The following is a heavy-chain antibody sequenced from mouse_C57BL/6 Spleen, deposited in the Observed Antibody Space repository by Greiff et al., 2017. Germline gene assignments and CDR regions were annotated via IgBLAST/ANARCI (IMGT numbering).Heavy chain of an antibody. V-gene: IGHV5-15*01. CDR3: ARHRNSSGVCFDY. D-gene: IGHD3-1*01. CDR1: GFTFSDYG. CDR2: ISNLAYSI. Sequence: EVQRVESGGGLVQPGGSLKLSCAASGFTFSDYGMAWVRQAPRKGPEWVAFISNLAYSIYYADTVTGRFTISRGNAKNTLYLEMSSLRSEDTAMYYCARHRNSSGVCFDYWGQGATLTVSS. J-gene: IGHJ2*01.